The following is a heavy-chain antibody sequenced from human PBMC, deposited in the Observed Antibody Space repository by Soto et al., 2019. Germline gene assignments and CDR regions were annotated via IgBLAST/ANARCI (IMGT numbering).Heavy chain of an antibody. D-gene: IGHD2-2*01. V-gene: IGHV1-18*04. CDR3: AREYCRTTGCHGVDY. CDR1: GYTLTSFG. CDR2: ISTSNGKT. J-gene: IGHJ4*02. Sequence: QVQLVQSGPEVEKPGASVKVSCKASGYTLTSFGISWVRQAPGQGLEWMGWISTSNGKTRYGQKFQGRLTMTTDTSRSTAYMELRNLRSDDTAVYYCAREYCRTTGCHGVDYWGQGTLVTVSS.